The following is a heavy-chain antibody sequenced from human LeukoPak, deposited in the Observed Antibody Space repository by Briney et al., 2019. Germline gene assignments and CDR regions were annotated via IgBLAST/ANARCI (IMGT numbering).Heavy chain of an antibody. CDR2: MNPNSGNT. CDR1: GYTFTSYG. V-gene: IGHV1-8*01. D-gene: IGHD3-10*01. CDR3: ARGFEVRGVIPDAFDI. Sequence: ASVKVSCKASGYTFTSYGFSWVRQAPGQGLEWMGWMNPNSGNTGYAQKFQGRVTMTRNTSISTAYMELSSLRSEDTAVYYCARGFEVRGVIPDAFDIWGQGTMVTVSS. J-gene: IGHJ3*02.